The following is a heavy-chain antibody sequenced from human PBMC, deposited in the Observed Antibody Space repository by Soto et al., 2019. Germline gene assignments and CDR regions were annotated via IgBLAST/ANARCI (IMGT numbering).Heavy chain of an antibody. CDR1: GYTFTSYD. CDR3: ARGLPSIVVLVAATDFDY. Sequence: QVQLVQSGAEVKKPGASVKVSCKASGYTFTSYDINWVRQATGQGLEWMGWMNLNSGNTGYAQKFQGRVTMTRNTSISTAYMELSSLRSEDTAVYYCARGLPSIVVLVAATDFDYWGKGTLVTVSS. J-gene: IGHJ4*02. D-gene: IGHD2-15*01. V-gene: IGHV1-8*01. CDR2: MNLNSGNT.